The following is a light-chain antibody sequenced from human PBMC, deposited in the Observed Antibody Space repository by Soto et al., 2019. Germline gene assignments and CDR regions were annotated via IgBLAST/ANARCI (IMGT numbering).Light chain of an antibody. CDR1: NSDVGGYIY. CDR3: SRFTRSNTSV. J-gene: IGLJ7*01. Sequence: QSALTQPASVSWSPGHSITISCTGTNSDVGGYIYVSWFKQHPGNAPKLIIYEVSNRPSGVSIRCSGSTSCNTASLTVSGLQAEDEADYYCSRFTRSNTSVIGGGTKLTVL. CDR2: EVS. V-gene: IGLV2-14*01.